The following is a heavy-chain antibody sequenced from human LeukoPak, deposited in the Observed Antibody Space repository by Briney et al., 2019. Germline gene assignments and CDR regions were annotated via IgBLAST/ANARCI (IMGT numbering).Heavy chain of an antibody. J-gene: IGHJ4*02. D-gene: IGHD3-22*01. CDR1: GFTFSNYW. CDR2: IKGDGSYK. V-gene: IGHV3-7*03. CDR3: ATSSDSSGND. Sequence: GGSLRLSCAASGFTFSNYWMGWVRQAQGKGLEWVANIKGDGSYKYYVDSVKGRFTISRDNAKSSLYLQMNTLRAEDTAVYYCATSSDSSGNDWGQGTLVTVSS.